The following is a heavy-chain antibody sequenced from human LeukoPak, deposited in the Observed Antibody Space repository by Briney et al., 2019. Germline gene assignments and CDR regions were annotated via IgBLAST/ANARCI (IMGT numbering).Heavy chain of an antibody. CDR1: GFTFSSYS. CDR2: ISSSSSYI. Sequence: GGSLRLSCAASGFTFSSYSMNWVRQAPGRGLEWVSSISSSSSYIYYADSVKGRFTISRDNAKNSLYLQMSSLRAEDTAVYYCASVCSSTSCYGDFDYWGQGTLVTVSS. V-gene: IGHV3-21*01. CDR3: ASVCSSTSCYGDFDY. J-gene: IGHJ4*02. D-gene: IGHD2-2*01.